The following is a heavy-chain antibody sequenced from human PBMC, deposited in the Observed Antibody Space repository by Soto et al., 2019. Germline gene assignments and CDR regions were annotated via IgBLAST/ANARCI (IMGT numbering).Heavy chain of an antibody. CDR3: ARSGRGRYYDY. D-gene: IGHD5-12*01. J-gene: IGHJ4*02. Sequence: EVQLLESGGGLVQPGGSLRRSCAASGFTFSSYAMRWVRQSPVKGLEWVSASSGSGDSTYYADSVKGRFTISRDNSKITLYLQMNSLRAEDTGVYYCARSGRGRYYDYCDQGTRVTLAS. CDR2: SSGSGDST. CDR1: GFTFSSYA. V-gene: IGHV3-23*01.